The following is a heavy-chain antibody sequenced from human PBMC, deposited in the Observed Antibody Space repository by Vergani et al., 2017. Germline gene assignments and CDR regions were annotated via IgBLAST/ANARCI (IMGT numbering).Heavy chain of an antibody. CDR3: AKDRENHYYYYYMDV. CDR1: GASINNDFYY. V-gene: IGHV4-61*02. J-gene: IGHJ6*03. D-gene: IGHD1-14*01. CDR2: IYVSGIT. Sequence: QVQLQESGPGLVKPSQTLSLTCTVSGASINNDFYYWHWIRQPAGKGLEWIGRIYVSGITDYNSSLQSRVSMSVDTSKNQFSLTLTSVTAADTAVYYCAKDRENHYYYYYMDVWGKGTTVTVSS.